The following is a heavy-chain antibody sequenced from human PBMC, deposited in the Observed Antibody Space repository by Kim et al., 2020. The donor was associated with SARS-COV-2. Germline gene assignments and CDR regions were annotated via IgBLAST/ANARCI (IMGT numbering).Heavy chain of an antibody. D-gene: IGHD3-22*01. Sequence: ASVKVSCKASGYTFSSHYMHWVRQAPGRGLEWLGIINPTIGSTSYSQKFQGRVTMTRDTSTSTVYMELSILTSDDTAVYSCARGCNYSGSSTYYLFDYWGQGTLVTVSS. J-gene: IGHJ4*02. V-gene: IGHV1-46*01. CDR3: ARGCNYSGSSTYYLFDY. CDR2: INPTIGST. CDR1: GYTFSSHY.